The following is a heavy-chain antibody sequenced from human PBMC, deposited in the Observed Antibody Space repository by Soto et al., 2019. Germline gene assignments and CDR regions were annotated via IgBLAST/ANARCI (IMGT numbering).Heavy chain of an antibody. Sequence: PGGSLRLSCVGSGFTFSGYSMAWVRQAPGRGLEWVASISSRSTNIDYADSVKGRFTISRGNAKNLVSLQMSSLRGEDTALYYCAKFTEPGYSSIWYYFEYWGQGTPVTVSS. J-gene: IGHJ4*02. V-gene: IGHV3-21*06. CDR1: GFTFSGYS. CDR2: ISSRSTNI. CDR3: AKFTEPGYSSIWYYFEY. D-gene: IGHD6-19*01.